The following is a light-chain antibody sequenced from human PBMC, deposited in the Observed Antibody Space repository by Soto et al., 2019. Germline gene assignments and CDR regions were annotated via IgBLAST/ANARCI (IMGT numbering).Light chain of an antibody. CDR2: GAS. Sequence: EIVRTQSPATLSVSPGESATLSCRASQSISGELAWYQQQQPGQAPRLLMYGASTRATGIPARFSGSGSGTEFTLTISSLQSEDFATYYCQQYKSLWTFGQGTKVDIK. CDR1: QSISGE. V-gene: IGKV3-15*01. J-gene: IGKJ1*01. CDR3: QQYKSLWT.